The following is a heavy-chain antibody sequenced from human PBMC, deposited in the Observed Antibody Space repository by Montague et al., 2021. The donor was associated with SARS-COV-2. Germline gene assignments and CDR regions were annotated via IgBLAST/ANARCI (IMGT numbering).Heavy chain of an antibody. CDR2: IDWDDDK. CDR3: ARNYGTPVVPRAFDY. Sequence: PALVKPTQTLTLTCTFSGFSLSTSGMCVSWIRQPPGKALEWLTLIDWDDDKYYSTSLKTRLTISKDTSTNQVVLTLTNMDPVDTATYYCARNYGTPVVPRAFDYWGQGTLVTVSS. J-gene: IGHJ4*02. V-gene: IGHV2-70*01. D-gene: IGHD2-2*01. CDR1: GFSLSTSGMC.